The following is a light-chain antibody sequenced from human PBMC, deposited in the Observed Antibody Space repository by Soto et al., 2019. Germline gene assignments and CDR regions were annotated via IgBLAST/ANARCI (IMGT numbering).Light chain of an antibody. CDR3: QQYGNSIPIT. Sequence: EIVLTQSPGTLSLSPGERATLSCRAIQSVGSSYLAWYRQRPGQAPRLLIYGASSRATGTPDRFSGSGSGTDFTLTISRLEPEDFAVYYCQQYGNSIPITFGQGTRLEIK. V-gene: IGKV3-20*01. CDR2: GAS. J-gene: IGKJ5*01. CDR1: QSVGSSY.